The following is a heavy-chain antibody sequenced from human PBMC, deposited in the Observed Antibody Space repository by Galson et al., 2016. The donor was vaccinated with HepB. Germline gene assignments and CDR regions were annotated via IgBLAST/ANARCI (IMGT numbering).Heavy chain of an antibody. D-gene: IGHD6-13*01. CDR2: IGSGSTTI. Sequence: SLRLSCAVSGFTFSTYSINWVRQAPGKGLEWVSYIGSGSTTIYYADSVKGRFTISRDNAKSSLYLQMNSLRDDDTAVYYCARDGGQQVVRWERLRKVYYYYPMDVWGQGTTVTVSS. CDR3: ARDGGQQVVRWERLRKVYYYYPMDV. V-gene: IGHV3-48*02. J-gene: IGHJ6*02. CDR1: GFTFSTYS.